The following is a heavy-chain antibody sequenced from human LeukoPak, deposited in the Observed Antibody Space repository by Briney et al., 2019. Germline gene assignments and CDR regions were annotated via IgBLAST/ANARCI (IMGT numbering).Heavy chain of an antibody. Sequence: PGGSLRLSCAASGFTFSSYAMSWVRQAPGKGLEWVSAISGSGGSTYYADSVKGRFTISRDNSKNTLYLQMNSLRAEDTAVYYCAKPLRFLEWLFYDYWGQGTLVTVSS. J-gene: IGHJ4*02. V-gene: IGHV3-23*01. CDR1: GFTFSSYA. D-gene: IGHD3-3*01. CDR3: AKPLRFLEWLFYDY. CDR2: ISGSGGST.